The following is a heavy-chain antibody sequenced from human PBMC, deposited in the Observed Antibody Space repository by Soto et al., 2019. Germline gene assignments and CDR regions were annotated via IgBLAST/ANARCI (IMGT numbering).Heavy chain of an antibody. D-gene: IGHD5-18*01. J-gene: IGHJ4*02. Sequence: GGSLRLSCAASGFTFSSYGMHWVRQAPGKGLEWVAVIWYDGSNKYYADSVKGRFTISRDNSKNTLYLQMNSLRAEDTAVYYCARDLGGYSYGPYDYWGQGTLVTVSS. CDR2: IWYDGSNK. CDR3: ARDLGGYSYGPYDY. V-gene: IGHV3-33*01. CDR1: GFTFSSYG.